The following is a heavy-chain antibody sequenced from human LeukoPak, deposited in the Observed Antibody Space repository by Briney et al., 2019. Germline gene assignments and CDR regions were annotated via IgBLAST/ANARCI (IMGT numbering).Heavy chain of an antibody. J-gene: IGHJ5*02. V-gene: IGHV4-34*01. CDR3: ARAIHCSGGSCYSFWFDP. CDR1: GGSFSGYY. D-gene: IGHD2-15*01. CDR2: INHSGST. Sequence: PSETLSLTCAVYGGSFSGYYWSWIRQPPGKGLEWIGEINHSGSTNYNPSLKSRVTISVDTSKNQFSLKLSSVTAADTAVCYCARAIHCSGGSCYSFWFDPWGQGTLVTVSS.